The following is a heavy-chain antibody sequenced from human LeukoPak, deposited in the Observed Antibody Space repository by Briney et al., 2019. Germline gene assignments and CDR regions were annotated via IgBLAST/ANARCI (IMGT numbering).Heavy chain of an antibody. J-gene: IGHJ3*01. D-gene: IGHD5-12*01. CDR1: GFTFSSYS. CDR3: ARDADMVADAFDV. CDR2: ISSSSSYI. V-gene: IGHV3-21*01. Sequence: GGSLRLSCAASGFTFSSYSMNWVRQAPGKGLEWVSSISSSSSYIYYADSVKGRFTISRDNAKNSLYLQMNSLRAEDTAVYYCARDADMVADAFDVWGQGTMVTVSS.